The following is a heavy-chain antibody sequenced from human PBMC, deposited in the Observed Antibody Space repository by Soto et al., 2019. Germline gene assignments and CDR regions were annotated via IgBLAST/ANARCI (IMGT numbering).Heavy chain of an antibody. Sequence: EVQLLESGGGLVQPGGSLRLSCAASGFTFSSYAMTWVRQAPGKGLQWVSTITGNGGNTYYADSVKGRFAISRDSSTNTLYLEMSSLRADDTAVYYCAKVWSIVVVPALFDFWGQGTLVTVSS. CDR1: GFTFSSYA. CDR2: ITGNGGNT. D-gene: IGHD2-2*01. CDR3: AKVWSIVVVPALFDF. J-gene: IGHJ4*02. V-gene: IGHV3-23*01.